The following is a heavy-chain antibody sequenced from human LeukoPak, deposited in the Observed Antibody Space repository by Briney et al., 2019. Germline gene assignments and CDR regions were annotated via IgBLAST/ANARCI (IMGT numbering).Heavy chain of an antibody. V-gene: IGHV3-23*01. J-gene: IGHJ4*02. D-gene: IGHD4-23*01. Sequence: PGGSLRLSCAASGFTFSSYAMSWVRQAPGKGLEWVSLISGSGDSTYYADSVKGRFTISRDNSKKTLYLQMNSVRAEDTAAYYCAKQEDYGGNSYADSWGQGTLVTV. CDR3: AKQEDYGGNSYADS. CDR1: GFTFSSYA. CDR2: ISGSGDST.